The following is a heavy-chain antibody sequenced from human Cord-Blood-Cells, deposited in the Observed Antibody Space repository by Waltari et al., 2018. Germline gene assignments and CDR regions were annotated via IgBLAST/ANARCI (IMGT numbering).Heavy chain of an antibody. CDR1: GFTFSSSG. CDR3: AREHGSGSYAFDI. J-gene: IGHJ3*02. Sequence: QVQLVESGGGVVQPGRSLRLSCAASGFTFSSSGMHWARPAPGNGLGWVAVIWLYGSNKYYADSGKGRFTISRDNSKNTLYLQMNSLRAEGTAVYYCAREHGSGSYAFDIWGQGTMVTVSS. CDR2: IWLYGSNK. D-gene: IGHD3-10*01. V-gene: IGHV3-33*01.